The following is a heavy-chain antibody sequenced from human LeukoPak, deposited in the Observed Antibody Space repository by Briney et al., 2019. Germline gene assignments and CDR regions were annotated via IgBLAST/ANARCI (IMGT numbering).Heavy chain of an antibody. Sequence: SETLSLTCTVSGGSISIYYWIWIRQPAGKGLEWIGRIYTSGSTNYNPSLKSRVTMSVDTSKNQFSLKLSSVTAADTAVYYCARETYYYDSSGYSYAFDIWGQGTMVTVSS. CDR1: GGSISIYY. CDR3: ARETYYYDSSGYSYAFDI. J-gene: IGHJ3*02. CDR2: IYTSGST. D-gene: IGHD3-22*01. V-gene: IGHV4-4*07.